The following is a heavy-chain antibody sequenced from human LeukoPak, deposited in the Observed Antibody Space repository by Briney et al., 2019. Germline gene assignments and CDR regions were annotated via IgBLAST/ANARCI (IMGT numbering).Heavy chain of an antibody. J-gene: IGHJ4*02. CDR2: INHSGST. V-gene: IGHV4-34*01. CDR1: GGSFSGYY. Sequence: PSETLSLTCAVYGGSFSGYYWSWIRQPPGKGLEWIGEINHSGSTNYNPSLKSRVTISVDTSKNQFSLKLSSVTAADTAVYYCARWSLLRFLEWLLGDGYFDYWGQGTLVTVSS. CDR3: ARWSLLRFLEWLLGDGYFDY. D-gene: IGHD3-3*01.